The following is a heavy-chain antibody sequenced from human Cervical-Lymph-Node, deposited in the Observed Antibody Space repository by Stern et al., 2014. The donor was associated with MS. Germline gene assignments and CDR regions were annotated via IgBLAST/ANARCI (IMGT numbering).Heavy chain of an antibody. V-gene: IGHV4-39*02. CDR2: VYYSGIT. Sequence: QVQLQESGPGLVKPSETLSLTCTVSGGSITNRDYWGWIRQSPGKGLEWIGSVYYSGITYYRPSLKSRATISIDTSRNQFFLRLHSGTATDTAVYFCARGVTAVTNYVPNWCFDLWGRGTLVTVSS. CDR1: GGSITNRDY. CDR3: ARGVTAVTNYVPNWCFDL. J-gene: IGHJ2*01. D-gene: IGHD4-11*01.